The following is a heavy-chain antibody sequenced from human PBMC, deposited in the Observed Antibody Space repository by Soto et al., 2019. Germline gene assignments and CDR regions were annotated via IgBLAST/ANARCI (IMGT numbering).Heavy chain of an antibody. CDR1: GFTFSSYS. V-gene: IGHV3-21*01. CDR2: ISSSSSYI. CDR3: ASNFDWRAFAFDI. D-gene: IGHD3-9*01. J-gene: IGHJ3*02. Sequence: PGGSLRLSCAASGFTFSSYSMNWVRQAPGKGLEWVSSISSSSSYIYYADSVKGRFTISRDDAKNSLYLQMNSLRAEDTAVYYCASNFDWRAFAFDIWGQGTMVTVSS.